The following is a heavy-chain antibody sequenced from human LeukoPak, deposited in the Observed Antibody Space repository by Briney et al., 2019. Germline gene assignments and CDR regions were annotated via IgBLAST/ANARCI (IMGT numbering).Heavy chain of an antibody. CDR3: ARDGDVPY. CDR1: GGSISSGSYY. CDR2: IYTSGST. V-gene: IGHV4-61*02. Sequence: PSETLSLTCTVSGGSISSGSYYWSWIRQPAGKGLEWIGRIYTSGSTNYNPSLKSRVTISVDTSKNQFSLKLGSVTAADTAVYYCARDGDVPYWGQGTLVTVSS. J-gene: IGHJ4*02.